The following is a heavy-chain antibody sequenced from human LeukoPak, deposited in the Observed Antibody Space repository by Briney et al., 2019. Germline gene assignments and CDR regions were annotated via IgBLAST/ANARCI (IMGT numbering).Heavy chain of an antibody. V-gene: IGHV5-51*01. CDR1: GYSFTSYW. CDR2: IYPGDSDT. D-gene: IGHD3-3*02. Sequence: GESLQISCQGSGYSFTSYWIGWVRQMPGKGLEWMGIIYPGDSDTRYSPSFQGQVTISADKSISTAYLQWSSLKASDTAMYYCARRVLDYAAFNWFDPWGQGTLVTVSS. CDR3: ARRVLDYAAFNWFDP. J-gene: IGHJ5*02.